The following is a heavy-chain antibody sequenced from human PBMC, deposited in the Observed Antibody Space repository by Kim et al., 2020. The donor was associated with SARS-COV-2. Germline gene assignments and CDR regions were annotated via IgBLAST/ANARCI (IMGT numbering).Heavy chain of an antibody. CDR1: GGSFSGYE. CDR3: ARGRAGVVPAPVLGLGPFYDYYVMDV. CDR2: INHSGSI. Sequence: SETLSLTCAVYGGSFSGYEWSWIRQPPGKGLEWIGEINHSGSISHSPSLKSRVTISVDTSKSQFSLRLKSMTAADTAVYYCARGRAGVVPAPVLGLGPFYDYYVMDVWGQGTAVAVSS. J-gene: IGHJ6*02. V-gene: IGHV4-34*01. D-gene: IGHD2-2*02.